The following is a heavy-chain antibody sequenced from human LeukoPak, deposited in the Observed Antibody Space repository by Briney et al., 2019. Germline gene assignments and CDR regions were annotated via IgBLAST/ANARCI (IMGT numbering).Heavy chain of an antibody. CDR1: GGTFISYA. D-gene: IGHD3-3*01. CDR3: ARSREIFGVSLFDY. J-gene: IGHJ4*02. Sequence: ASVKVSCKASGGTFISYAISWVRQAPGQGLEWMGGIIPIFGTANYAQKFQGRVTITADESTSTAYMELSSLRSEDTAVYYCARSREIFGVSLFDYWGQGTLVTVSS. CDR2: IIPIFGTA. V-gene: IGHV1-69*13.